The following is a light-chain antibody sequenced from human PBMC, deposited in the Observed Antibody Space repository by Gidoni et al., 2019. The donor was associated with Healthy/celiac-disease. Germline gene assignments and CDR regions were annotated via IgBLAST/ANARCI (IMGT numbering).Light chain of an antibody. CDR3: QQYDA. V-gene: IGKV1-33*01. Sequence: DIQMTQSPSSLSASVGDRVTITCQASQDISNYLNWYQQKPGKAPKLLIYDASNLETGVPSRFSGSGSGTDFTFTISRLQPEDIATYYCQQYDAFGGGTKVEIK. J-gene: IGKJ4*01. CDR1: QDISNY. CDR2: DAS.